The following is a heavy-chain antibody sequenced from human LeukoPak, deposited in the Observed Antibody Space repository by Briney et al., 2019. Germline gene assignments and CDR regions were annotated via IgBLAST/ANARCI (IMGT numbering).Heavy chain of an antibody. CDR2: IESDGSTK. J-gene: IGHJ4*02. V-gene: IGHV3-74*03. D-gene: IGHD1-26*01. Sequence: PGGSLRLSCAASGFTFSSHWMHWVRHAPGKGLVWVSRIESDGSTKMYADSVRGRFTISRDNAKNTLYLQMNSLRAEDTAVYYCAREHRGAGATVDYWGQGILVTVSS. CDR3: AREHRGAGATVDY. CDR1: GFTFSSHW.